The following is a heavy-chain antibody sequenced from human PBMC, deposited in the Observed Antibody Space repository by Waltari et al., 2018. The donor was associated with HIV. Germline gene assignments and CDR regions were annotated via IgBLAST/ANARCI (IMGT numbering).Heavy chain of an antibody. Sequence: EVQLVESGGGLVQPGGSLRLSCAASGFTFSSYWMTWVRQAPGKGLGGGANIKQDGSEKSYADSVEGRFTISRDNAKNSLYLQMNSLRAEDTAVYYCASLYCSGGSCYDYWGQGTLVTVSS. J-gene: IGHJ4*02. CDR2: IKQDGSEK. V-gene: IGHV3-7*01. CDR1: GFTFSSYW. CDR3: ASLYCSGGSCYDY. D-gene: IGHD2-15*01.